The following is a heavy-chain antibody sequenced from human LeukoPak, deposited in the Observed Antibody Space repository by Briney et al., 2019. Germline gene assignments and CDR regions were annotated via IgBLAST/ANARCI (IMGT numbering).Heavy chain of an antibody. D-gene: IGHD4-23*01. J-gene: IGHJ6*03. V-gene: IGHV4-34*01. Sequence: PSETLSLTCAVYGGSFSGYYWSWIRQPPGKGLEWIGEINHSGSTNYNPSLKSRVTISVDTSKNQFSLKLSSVTAADTAVYYCARDRPVVTSDYYYYYMDVWGKGTTVTVSS. CDR3: ARDRPVVTSDYYYYYMDV. CDR2: INHSGST. CDR1: GGSFSGYY.